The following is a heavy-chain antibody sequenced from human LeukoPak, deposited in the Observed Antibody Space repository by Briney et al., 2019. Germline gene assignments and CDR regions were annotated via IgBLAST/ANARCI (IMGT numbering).Heavy chain of an antibody. V-gene: IGHV4-59*11. CDR2: IYYSGST. CDR1: GGSTSSHY. CDR3: ARSNRQNYYYYYMDV. J-gene: IGHJ6*03. D-gene: IGHD4/OR15-4a*01. Sequence: SETLSLTCTVSGGSTSSHYWSWIRQPPGKGLEWIGYIYYSGSTNYNPSLKSRVTISVDTSKNQFSLKLSSVTAADTAVYYCARSNRQNYYYYYMDVWGKGTTVTVSS.